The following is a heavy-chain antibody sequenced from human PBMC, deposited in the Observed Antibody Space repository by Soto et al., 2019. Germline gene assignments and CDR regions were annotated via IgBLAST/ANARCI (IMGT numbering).Heavy chain of an antibody. CDR3: ARGVAGSAAATGLAGFDYYYYGMDV. D-gene: IGHD6-19*01. V-gene: IGHV1-69*13. Sequence: GASVKVSCKASGGPFSSYAISWVRQAPGQGLEWMGGIIPIFGTANYAQKFQGRVTITADESTSTAYMELSSLRSEDTAVYYCARGVAGSAAATGLAGFDYYYYGMDVWGQGTTVTVSS. CDR1: GGPFSSYA. J-gene: IGHJ6*02. CDR2: IIPIFGTA.